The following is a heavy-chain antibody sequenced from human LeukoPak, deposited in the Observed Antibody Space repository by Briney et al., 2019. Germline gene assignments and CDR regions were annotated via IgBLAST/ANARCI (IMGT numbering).Heavy chain of an antibody. CDR3: ASQSYYDNSGYYFY. D-gene: IGHD3-22*01. V-gene: IGHV4-39*01. CDR1: GASVSSTTYN. J-gene: IGHJ4*02. Sequence: PSETLSLTCTVSGASVSSTTYNSGWIRQPPGKGLEWLGSIYHSGSTYYTPSLKSRVTISVDTTKNQFSLRLRSVTAADTAVYYCASQSYYDNSGYYFYWGQGTLVTVSS. CDR2: IYHSGST.